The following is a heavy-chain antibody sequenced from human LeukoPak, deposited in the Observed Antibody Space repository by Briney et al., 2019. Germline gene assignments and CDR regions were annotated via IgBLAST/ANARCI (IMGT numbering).Heavy chain of an antibody. CDR2: IKSKTDGGTT. J-gene: IGHJ4*02. Sequence: GGSLRLSCAASGFTFSNAWMSWVRQAPGKGLEWVGRIKSKTDGGTTDYAAPVKGRFTISRDDSRNTLYLQMNSLKTEDTAVYYCTTDRIVVVRGYWGQGTLVTVSS. CDR3: TTDRIVVVRGY. D-gene: IGHD3-22*01. V-gene: IGHV3-15*01. CDR1: GFTFSNAW.